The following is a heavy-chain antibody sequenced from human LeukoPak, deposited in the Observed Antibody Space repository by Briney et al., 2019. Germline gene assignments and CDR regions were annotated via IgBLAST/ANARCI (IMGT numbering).Heavy chain of an antibody. CDR1: GYTFTSYW. CDR2: IYPGDSDT. D-gene: IGHD3-16*01. CDR3: ARALRNYASFDI. V-gene: IGHV5-51*01. J-gene: IGHJ3*02. Sequence: GESLKISCQGSGYTFTSYWIGWVRQMPVKGLEWMGSIYPGDSDTRYSPSFQGQVTISADKSISTAYLQWSSLKASDTAMFYCARALRNYASFDIWGQGTMVTVSS.